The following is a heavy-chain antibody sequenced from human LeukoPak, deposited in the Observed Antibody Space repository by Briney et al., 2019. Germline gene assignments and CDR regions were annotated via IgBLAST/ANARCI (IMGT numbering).Heavy chain of an antibody. Sequence: PSQTLSLTCTVSGGSISSGDYYWSWIRQPPGKGLEWIGYIYYSGSTYYNPSLESRVTISVDTSKNQVSLKMSSVTAADTAVYYCARDTTPGYWGQGTLVTVSS. CDR1: GGSISSGDYY. D-gene: IGHD1-1*01. CDR3: ARDTTPGY. J-gene: IGHJ4*02. V-gene: IGHV4-30-4*01. CDR2: IYYSGST.